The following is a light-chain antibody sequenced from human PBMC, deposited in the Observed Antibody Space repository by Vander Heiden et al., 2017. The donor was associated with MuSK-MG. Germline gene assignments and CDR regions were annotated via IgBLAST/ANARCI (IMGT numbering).Light chain of an antibody. CDR3: QSYDSSLSGYV. CDR1: SSNIGAGYD. V-gene: IGLV1-40*01. J-gene: IGLJ1*01. CDR2: GNS. Sequence: HSVLTQPPSVSGAPGQRVTISCTGSSSNIGAGYDVHWYQQLPGTAPKLLIYGNSNRPSGVPERFSGSKSGTSASLAITGLQAEDEADYYCQSYDSSLSGYVFGTGTKVTVL.